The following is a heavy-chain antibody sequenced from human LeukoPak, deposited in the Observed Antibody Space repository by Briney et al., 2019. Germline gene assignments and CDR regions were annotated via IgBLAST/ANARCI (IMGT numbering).Heavy chain of an antibody. CDR3: ARGRYGDYVWVY. Sequence: SVKVSCKASGGXFSSYAISWVRQAPGQGLEWLGGIIPIFGTANYAQKFQGIVTITADESTSTAYMELSSLRSEDTAVYYCARGRYGDYVWVYWGQGTLVTVSS. CDR2: IIPIFGTA. V-gene: IGHV1-69*13. D-gene: IGHD4-17*01. CDR1: GGXFSSYA. J-gene: IGHJ4*02.